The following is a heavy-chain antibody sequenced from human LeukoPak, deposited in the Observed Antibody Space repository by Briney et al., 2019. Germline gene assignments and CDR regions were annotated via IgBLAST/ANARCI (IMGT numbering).Heavy chain of an antibody. V-gene: IGHV1-69*01. CDR2: IIPIFGTA. CDR3: AREGVYGSGSYSNLFDP. D-gene: IGHD3-10*01. J-gene: IGHJ5*02. Sequence: ASVKVSCKASGGTFSSYAISWVRQAPGQGLEWMGGIIPIFGTANYAQKFQGRVTITADESTSTAYMELSSLRSEDTAVYYCAREGVYGSGSYSNLFDPWGRGTLVTVSS. CDR1: GGTFSSYA.